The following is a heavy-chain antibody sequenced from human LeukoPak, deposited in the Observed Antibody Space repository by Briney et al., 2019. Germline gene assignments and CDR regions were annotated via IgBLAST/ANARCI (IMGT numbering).Heavy chain of an antibody. V-gene: IGHV3-21*01. D-gene: IGHD6-13*01. CDR1: GFTFGSYS. J-gene: IGHJ4*02. CDR2: ISSSSSYI. CDR3: ARDSSSLVEDY. Sequence: GGSLRLSCAASGFTFGSYSMNWVRQAPGKGLEWVSSISSSSSYIYYADSVKGRFTISRDNAKNSLYLRMNSLRAEDTAVYYCARDSSSLVEDYWGQGTLVTVSS.